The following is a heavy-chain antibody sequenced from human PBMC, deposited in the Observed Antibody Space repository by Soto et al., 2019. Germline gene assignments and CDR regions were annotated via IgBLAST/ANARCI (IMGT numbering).Heavy chain of an antibody. D-gene: IGHD6-13*01. CDR3: ARDNGIAGSFDP. Sequence: EMQLVESGGGLVQPGGSLRLSCAASGFTFSTYSMNWVRQAPGKGLEWISYITSSSTTIFYADSVKGRFTISRDNAKNSLYVQMNSLRDEDTSVYYCARDNGIAGSFDPWGQGTLVTVSS. V-gene: IGHV3-48*02. CDR1: GFTFSTYS. J-gene: IGHJ5*02. CDR2: ITSSSTTI.